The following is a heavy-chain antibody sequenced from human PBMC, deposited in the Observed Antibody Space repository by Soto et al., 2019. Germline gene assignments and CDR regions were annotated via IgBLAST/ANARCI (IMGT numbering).Heavy chain of an antibody. D-gene: IGHD3-10*01. V-gene: IGHV3-48*01. CDR2: ISSSSSTI. J-gene: IGHJ4*02. Sequence: GGSLRLSCAASGFTFSSYSMNWVRQAPGKGLEWVSYISSSSSTIYYADSVKGRFTISRDNAKNSLYLQMNSLRAEDTAVYYCARSYYGSGYYFDYWGQGTLVTVSS. CDR1: GFTFSSYS. CDR3: ARSYYGSGYYFDY.